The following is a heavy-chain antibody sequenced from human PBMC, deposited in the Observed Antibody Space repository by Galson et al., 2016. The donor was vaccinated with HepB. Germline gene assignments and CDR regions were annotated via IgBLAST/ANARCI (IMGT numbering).Heavy chain of an antibody. D-gene: IGHD3-10*01. V-gene: IGHV3-21*01. Sequence: SLRLSCAASGFTFNNYNMHWVRQAPGKGLEWVSSISSGGTYISYADSVKGRFVISRDNAKDSLFLQMDSLRADDTAVYYCARFSGAFYYAAMDVWGQGTTVTVSS. J-gene: IGHJ6*02. CDR2: ISSGGTYI. CDR1: GFTFNNYN. CDR3: ARFSGAFYYAAMDV.